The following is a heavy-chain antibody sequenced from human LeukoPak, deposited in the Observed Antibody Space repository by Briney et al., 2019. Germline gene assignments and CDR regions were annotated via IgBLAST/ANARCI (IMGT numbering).Heavy chain of an antibody. CDR1: GFTFSSYW. CDR3: VTTWGAHYWYFDL. D-gene: IGHD1-26*01. V-gene: IGHV3-21*01. Sequence: GGSLRLSCAASGFTFSSYWMSWVRQAPGKGLEWVSSITSSNNYIYYADSMKGRFTISRDNAKNSLYLQMNSLRAEDTAVYYCVTTWGAHYWYFDLWGRGALVTVSS. J-gene: IGHJ2*01. CDR2: ITSSNNYI.